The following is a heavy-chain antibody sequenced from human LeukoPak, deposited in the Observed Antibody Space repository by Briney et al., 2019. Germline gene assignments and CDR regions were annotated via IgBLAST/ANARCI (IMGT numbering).Heavy chain of an antibody. D-gene: IGHD1-26*01. CDR3: ATGSYSARYYYYGMDV. CDR1: GFTFSDYY. CDR2: ISSSGSTI. J-gene: IGHJ6*02. V-gene: IGHV3-11*01. Sequence: GGSLRLSCAASGFTFSDYYMSWIRQAPGKGLEWVSYISSSGSTIYYADSVRGRFTISRDNAKNSLYLQMNSLRAEDTAVYYCATGSYSARYYYYGMDVWGQGTTVTVSS.